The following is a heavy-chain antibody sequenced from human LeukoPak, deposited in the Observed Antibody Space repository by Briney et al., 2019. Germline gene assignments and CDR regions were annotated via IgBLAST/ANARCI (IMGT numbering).Heavy chain of an antibody. V-gene: IGHV1-8*02. Sequence: ASVKVSCKASGYTFTNYGISWVRQATGQGLEWMGWMNPNSGNTGYAQKFQGRVTMTRNTSISTAYMELSSLRSEDTAVYYCARDRPKVLTGTYYFDYWGQGTLVTVSS. CDR3: ARDRPKVLTGTYYFDY. J-gene: IGHJ4*02. CDR2: MNPNSGNT. D-gene: IGHD1-7*01. CDR1: GYTFTNYG.